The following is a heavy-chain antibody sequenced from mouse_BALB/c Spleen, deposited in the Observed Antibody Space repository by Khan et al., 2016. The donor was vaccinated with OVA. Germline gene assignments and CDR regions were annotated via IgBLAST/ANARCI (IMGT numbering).Heavy chain of an antibody. Sequence: QIQLVQSGPELKKPGETAKISCKAFGYTFTNYGMNWVKQAPGKALKWMGWINTYTGEPTYADDFKGRFAFSLEISATTAFLQINNLNNEDTATYCCARVDNYWYFDVWGAGTTVTVSS. CDR1: GYTFTNYG. CDR3: ARVDNYWYFDV. V-gene: IGHV9-3-1*01. J-gene: IGHJ1*01. CDR2: INTYTGEP.